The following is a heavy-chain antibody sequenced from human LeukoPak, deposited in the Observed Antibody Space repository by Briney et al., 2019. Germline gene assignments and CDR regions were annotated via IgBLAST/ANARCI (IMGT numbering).Heavy chain of an antibody. D-gene: IGHD4-17*01. Sequence: GGSLRLSCAASGFTFSSYAMHWVRQAPGKGLEWVAVISYDGSNKYYADSVKGRFTISRDNSKNTLYLQMNSLRADDTALYYCAKSLGGDYYSYKMDVWGQGTTVTVSS. CDR3: AKSLGGDYYSYKMDV. V-gene: IGHV3-30-3*02. J-gene: IGHJ6*02. CDR1: GFTFSSYA. CDR2: ISYDGSNK.